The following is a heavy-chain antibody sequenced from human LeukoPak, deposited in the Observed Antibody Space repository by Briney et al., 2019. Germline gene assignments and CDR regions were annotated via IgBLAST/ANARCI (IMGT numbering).Heavy chain of an antibody. CDR1: GFTLSGYS. CDR3: STAKFDY. CDR2: IGISGAI. V-gene: IGHV3-48*01. Sequence: PGGSLRLSCAASGFTLSGYSMNWVRQAPGKGLEWVSHIGISGAIHCGDYVKGRFTISRDNAKNSVYLQMNSLRAEDTAVYYCSTAKFDYWGQGSLVTVSS. J-gene: IGHJ4*02.